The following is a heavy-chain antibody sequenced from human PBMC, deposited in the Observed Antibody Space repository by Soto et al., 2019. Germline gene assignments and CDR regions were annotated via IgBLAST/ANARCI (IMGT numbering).Heavy chain of an antibody. CDR1: GGSFSGYY. J-gene: IGHJ5*02. V-gene: IGHV4-34*01. CDR3: ARGRPYCSSTSCHPRGFDP. Sequence: QVQLQQWGAGLLKPSETLSLTCAVYGGSFSGYYWSWIRQPPGKGLEWIGEINHSGSTNYNPSLKSRVTISVDTSKNQFSLKLSSVTAADTAVYYCARGRPYCSSTSCHPRGFDPWGQGTLVTVSS. D-gene: IGHD2-2*01. CDR2: INHSGST.